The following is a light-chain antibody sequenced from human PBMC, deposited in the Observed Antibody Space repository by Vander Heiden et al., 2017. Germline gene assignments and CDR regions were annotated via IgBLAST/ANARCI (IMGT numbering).Light chain of an antibody. Sequence: SYELTHPPSLSVSPGQPASLTCPGDNLGDKYAGWYQQKPGQSPVLVIYQDSKRPSGIPGRFSGSNSGNTATLTISGTQAMDEADYYCQAWDSSTVVFGGGTKLTVL. CDR3: QAWDSSTVV. CDR1: NLGDKY. J-gene: IGLJ2*01. CDR2: QDS. V-gene: IGLV3-1*01.